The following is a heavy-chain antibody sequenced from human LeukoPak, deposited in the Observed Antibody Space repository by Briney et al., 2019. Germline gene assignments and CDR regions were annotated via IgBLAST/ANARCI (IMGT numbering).Heavy chain of an antibody. Sequence: PGGSLRLSCAASGFTFSSYEMNWVRQAPGKGLEWVSYISSSGGTIYYADSVKGRFTISRDNAKNSLYLQMNSLRAEDTAVYYCASSGYSYGYVGWFDPWGQGTLVTVS. D-gene: IGHD5-18*01. CDR3: ASSGYSYGYVGWFDP. CDR2: ISSSGGTI. CDR1: GFTFSSYE. J-gene: IGHJ5*02. V-gene: IGHV3-48*03.